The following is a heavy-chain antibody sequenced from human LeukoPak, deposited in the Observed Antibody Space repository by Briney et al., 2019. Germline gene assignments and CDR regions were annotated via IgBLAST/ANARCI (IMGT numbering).Heavy chain of an antibody. CDR3: ARGAGVMITFGGVIVIPRYYFDY. Sequence: GGSLRLSCAASGFTFSSYWMSWVRQAPGKGLEWVANIKQDGSEKYYVDSVKGRFTISRDNAKNSLYLQMNSLRAEDTAVYYCARGAGVMITFGGVIVIPRYYFDYWGQGTLVTVSS. J-gene: IGHJ4*02. CDR2: IKQDGSEK. CDR1: GFTFSSYW. D-gene: IGHD3-16*02. V-gene: IGHV3-7*03.